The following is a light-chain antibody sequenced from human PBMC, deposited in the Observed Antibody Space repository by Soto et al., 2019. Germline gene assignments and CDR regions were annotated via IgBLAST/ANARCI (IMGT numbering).Light chain of an antibody. CDR2: AAS. CDR1: QSISSY. CDR3: QQSYTXPVT. Sequence: DIQMTQSPSSLSASVGDRVTITCRASQSISSYLNWYQQKPGKAPKLLIYAASNLQSGVPSRFXXXGXGTXXXXXXXXXQPEDFATYYCQQSYTXPVTFGQGTKVEIK. V-gene: IGKV1-39*01. J-gene: IGKJ1*01.